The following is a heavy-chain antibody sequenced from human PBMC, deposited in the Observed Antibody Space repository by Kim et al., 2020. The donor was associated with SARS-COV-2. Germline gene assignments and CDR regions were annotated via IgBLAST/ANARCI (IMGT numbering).Heavy chain of an antibody. J-gene: IGHJ5*02. CDR2: ISGSGGST. D-gene: IGHD6-13*01. CDR3: AKDDSSSWGNWFDP. V-gene: IGHV3-23*01. Sequence: GGSLRLSCAASGFTFSSYAMSWVRQAPGKGLEWVSAISGSGGSTYYADSVKGRFTISRDNSKTTLYLQMNSLRAEDTAVYYCAKDDSSSWGNWFDPWGQGTLVTVSS. CDR1: GFTFSSYA.